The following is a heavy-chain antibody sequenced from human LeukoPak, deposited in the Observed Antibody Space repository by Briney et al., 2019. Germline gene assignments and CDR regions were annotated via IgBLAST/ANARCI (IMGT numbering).Heavy chain of an antibody. CDR2: ISGSGGST. D-gene: IGHD6-13*01. V-gene: IGHV3-23*01. CDR1: GFTFSSYS. Sequence: GGSLRLSCAASGFTFSSYSMNWVRQAPGKGLEWVSAISGSGGSTYYADSVKGRFTISRDNSKNTLYLQMNSLRAEDTAVYYCAKGHSSSWAAWGQGTLVTVSS. J-gene: IGHJ5*02. CDR3: AKGHSSSWAA.